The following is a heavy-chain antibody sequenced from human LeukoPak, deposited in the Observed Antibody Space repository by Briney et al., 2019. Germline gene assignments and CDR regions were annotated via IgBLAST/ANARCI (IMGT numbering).Heavy chain of an antibody. CDR3: ARDYYDSRGEAFDI. Sequence: SETLSLTCTVSGDSIGSHYWSWIRQPPGKGLEWIGYIFYVGSTNYNPSLKSRVTISVDTSKNQCSLKLNSVTAADTAVYYCARDYYDSRGEAFDIWGQGTMVTASS. CDR1: GDSIGSHY. J-gene: IGHJ3*02. CDR2: IFYVGST. D-gene: IGHD3-22*01. V-gene: IGHV4-59*11.